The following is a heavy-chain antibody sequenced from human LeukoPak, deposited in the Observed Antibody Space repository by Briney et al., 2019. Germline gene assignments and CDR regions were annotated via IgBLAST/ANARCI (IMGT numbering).Heavy chain of an antibody. D-gene: IGHD3-10*01. V-gene: IGHV4-59*08. Sequence: SETLSLTCTVSGGSISSYHWRWIPQPPGKGLGRDGYIYYSGSTNYNPSLKSRVTIAVDTSKNQFSLKLSSVTAADTAVYYCARVVYGSGSYYFDYWGQGTLVTVSS. CDR3: ARVVYGSGSYYFDY. CDR2: IYYSGST. CDR1: GGSISSYH. J-gene: IGHJ4*02.